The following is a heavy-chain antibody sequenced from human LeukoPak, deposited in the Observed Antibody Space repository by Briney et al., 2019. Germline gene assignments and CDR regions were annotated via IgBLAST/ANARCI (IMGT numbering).Heavy chain of an antibody. Sequence: ASVRVSCKASGYTFTDYYMHWVRQAPGQGLEWMGWINPNSGGTNYAQKFQGRVTMTRDTSISTAYMELSRLTSDDTAMYYCARTYSSSPADYFDYWGQGTLVTVSS. CDR1: GYTFTDYY. D-gene: IGHD6-6*01. J-gene: IGHJ4*02. CDR2: INPNSGGT. CDR3: ARTYSSSPADYFDY. V-gene: IGHV1-2*02.